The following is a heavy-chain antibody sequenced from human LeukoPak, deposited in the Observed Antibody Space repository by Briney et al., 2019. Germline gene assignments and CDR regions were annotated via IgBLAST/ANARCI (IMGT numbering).Heavy chain of an antibody. CDR1: GGSISSYY. D-gene: IGHD6-13*01. Sequence: SETLSLTCTVSGGSISSYYWSWVRQPPGKGLEWIGYIYYSGSTNYNPSLQSRVTISVDTCKNPFSLKMSSVTAADTAVYYCARLSSGSSSWYDIDYWGQGTLVTVSS. CDR3: ARLSSGSSSWYDIDY. J-gene: IGHJ4*02. CDR2: IYYSGST. V-gene: IGHV4-59*01.